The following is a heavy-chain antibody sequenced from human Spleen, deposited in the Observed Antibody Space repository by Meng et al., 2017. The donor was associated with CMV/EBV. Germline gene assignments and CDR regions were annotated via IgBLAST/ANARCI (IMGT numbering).Heavy chain of an antibody. CDR1: GFTFSSYA. V-gene: IGHV3-23*01. Sequence: GESLKISCAASGFTFSSYAMSWVRQAPGKGLEWVSAISGSGGSTYYADSVKGRFTISRDNSKNTLYLQMNSLRAEDTAVYYCAKVRYSSSWYLDYWGQGTLVTVSS. CDR3: AKVRYSSSWYLDY. D-gene: IGHD6-13*01. CDR2: ISGSGGST. J-gene: IGHJ4*02.